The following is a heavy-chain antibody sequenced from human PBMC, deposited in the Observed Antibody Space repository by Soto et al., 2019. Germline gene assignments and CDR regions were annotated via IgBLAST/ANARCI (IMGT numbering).Heavy chain of an antibody. D-gene: IGHD4-17*01. V-gene: IGHV4-30-2*01. Sequence: TLSLTCAVSGGSISSGGYSWSWIRQPPGKGLEWIGYIYHSGSTYYNPSLKSRVTISRDMSTSTAYMELSSLRPEDTAVYYCAADVGGYIYGLARHWGPGTLVTVSS. J-gene: IGHJ4*02. CDR1: GGSISSGGYS. CDR2: IYHSGST. CDR3: AADVGGYIYGLARH.